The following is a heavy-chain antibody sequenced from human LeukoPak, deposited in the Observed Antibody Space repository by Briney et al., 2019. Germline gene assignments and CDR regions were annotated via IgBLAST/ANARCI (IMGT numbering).Heavy chain of an antibody. V-gene: IGHV4-39*01. CDR2: IYYSGST. J-gene: IGHJ5*02. CDR1: GGSISSSSYY. D-gene: IGHD4-11*01. Sequence: SETLSLTCTVSGGSISSSSYYWGWIRQPPGKGLEWIGSIYYSGSTYYNPSLKSRVTISVDTSKNQFSLKLSSVTAADTAVYYCARRTTVQWFDPWGQGTLVTVSS. CDR3: ARRTTVQWFDP.